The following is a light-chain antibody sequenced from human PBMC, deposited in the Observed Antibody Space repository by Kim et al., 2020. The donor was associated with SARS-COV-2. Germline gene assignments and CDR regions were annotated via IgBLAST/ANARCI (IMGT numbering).Light chain of an antibody. CDR1: SSNIGAGYD. CDR3: QSYDSSLSGSYV. Sequence: VTISCTGSSSNIGAGYDVHWYQQLPRTAPKLLIYGNSNRPSGVPDRFSGSKSGTSASLAITGLQAEDEADYYCQSYDSSLSGSYVFGTGTKVTVL. J-gene: IGLJ1*01. CDR2: GNS. V-gene: IGLV1-40*01.